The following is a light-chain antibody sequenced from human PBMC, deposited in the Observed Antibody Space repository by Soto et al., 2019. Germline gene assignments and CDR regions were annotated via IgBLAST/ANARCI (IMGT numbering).Light chain of an antibody. CDR3: QQANSFPTT. CDR1: QGIRSW. J-gene: IGKJ5*01. CDR2: AAS. Sequence: DIQMTQSPSSVSASLGDRVTITCRASQGIRSWLAWYQQKPGTAPKLLIYAASTLQSGVPSRFSGSGSGTDFRLPISSLEPDDFATYYRQQANSFPTTFGQGTRLEIK. V-gene: IGKV1-12*01.